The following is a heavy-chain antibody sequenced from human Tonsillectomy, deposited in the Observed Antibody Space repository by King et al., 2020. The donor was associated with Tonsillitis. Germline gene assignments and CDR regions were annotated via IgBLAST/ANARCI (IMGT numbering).Heavy chain of an antibody. CDR2: ISGSGGNT. V-gene: IGHV3-23*04. J-gene: IGHJ2*01. Sequence: VQLVESGGGLVQPGGSLRLSCAASRFTFSSYAMTWVRQAPGKGLEWVSGISGSGGNTYYADSVKGRFTISRDNSKNTLYLQMNSLRAEDTALYYCAKVSQKWDFFYWYFDLWGRGTLVTVSS. CDR1: RFTFSSYA. D-gene: IGHD1-26*01. CDR3: AKVSQKWDFFYWYFDL.